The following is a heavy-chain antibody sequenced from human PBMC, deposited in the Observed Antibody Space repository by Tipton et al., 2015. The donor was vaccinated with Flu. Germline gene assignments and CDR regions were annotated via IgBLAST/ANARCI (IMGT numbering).Heavy chain of an antibody. CDR3: AGGASSYSGRGGGAFDV. CDR2: IYYSGST. J-gene: IGHJ3*01. V-gene: IGHV4-59*01. Sequence: TLSLTCTVSGGSISSYYWSWIRQPPGMGLEWIGYIYYSGSTNYNPSLKSRVTISVDTSKNQFSLELSSVPAADTSVYSCAGGASSYSGRGGGAFDVWGQGTMVAVSS. CDR1: GGSISSYY. D-gene: IGHD6-13*01.